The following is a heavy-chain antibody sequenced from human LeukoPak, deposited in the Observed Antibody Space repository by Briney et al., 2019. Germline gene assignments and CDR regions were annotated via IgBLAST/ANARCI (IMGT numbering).Heavy chain of an antibody. D-gene: IGHD3-16*02. J-gene: IGHJ4*02. CDR1: GFTFSSYG. V-gene: IGHV3-30*02. CDR2: IRYNGSNK. Sequence: GGSLTLSCAASGFTFSSYGMHWVRQAPGKGLEWVAFIRYNGSNKYYADSVKGRFTISRDNSKNTLYLQMNSLRAEDTAVYYCAKDFYYDYVWGSYRLTDYWGQGTLVTVSS. CDR3: AKDFYYDYVWGSYRLTDY.